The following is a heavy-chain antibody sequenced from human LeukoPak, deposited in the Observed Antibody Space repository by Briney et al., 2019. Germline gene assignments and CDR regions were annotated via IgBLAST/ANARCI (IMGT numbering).Heavy chain of an antibody. CDR1: GFSFSGYW. D-gene: IGHD2/OR15-2a*01. V-gene: IGHV3-7*03. Sequence: PGGSLRLSCAASGFSFSGYWMTWVRQAQGKGLEWVANIKEDGSEKYYADFVKGRFTISRDNAKNSLDLQMNSLRAEDTAVYYCARRGSTDYWGQGTLVTVSS. CDR2: IKEDGSEK. J-gene: IGHJ4*02. CDR3: ARRGSTDY.